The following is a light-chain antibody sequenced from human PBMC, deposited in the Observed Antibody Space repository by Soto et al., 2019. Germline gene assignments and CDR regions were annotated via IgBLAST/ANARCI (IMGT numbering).Light chain of an antibody. CDR3: SPYTSASTLLYL. Sequence: QSALTQPASVSGSPGQSITISCTGTSSDVGGYNYVSWYQQHPGIAPKLLIYGVTNRPSGVSPRFSGSKSGNTASLTISGLQAEDEADYHCSPYTSASTLLYLFGTGTKLTVL. V-gene: IGLV2-14*01. J-gene: IGLJ1*01. CDR1: SSDVGGYNY. CDR2: GVT.